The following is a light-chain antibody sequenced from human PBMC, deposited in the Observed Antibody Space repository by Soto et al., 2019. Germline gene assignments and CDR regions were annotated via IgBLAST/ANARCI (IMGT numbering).Light chain of an antibody. CDR2: DVS. CDR3: SSYTSSNTLV. V-gene: IGLV2-14*03. CDR1: SSDVGNYNY. Sequence: QSALTQPASVSGSPGQSITISCTGTSSDVGNYNYVSWYQHHPGKVPKLMIYDVSNRPSGVSNRFSGSKSGNTASLTISGLQAEDEADYYCSSYTSSNTLVFGGGTKLTVL. J-gene: IGLJ3*02.